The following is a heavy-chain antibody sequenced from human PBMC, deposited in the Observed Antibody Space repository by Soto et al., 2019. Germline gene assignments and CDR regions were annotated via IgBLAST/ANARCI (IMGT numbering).Heavy chain of an antibody. D-gene: IGHD3-22*01. V-gene: IGHV3-49*04. CDR2: IRSKAYGGTT. J-gene: IGHJ5*02. Sequence: LRLSCTASGFTFGDYAMSWVRQAPGKGLEWVGFIRSKAYGGTTEYAASVKGRFTISRDDSKSIAYLQMNSLKTEDTAVYYCTIYYYDSSGYFPLVHWGQGTLVTVSS. CDR3: TIYYYDSSGYFPLVH. CDR1: GFTFGDYA.